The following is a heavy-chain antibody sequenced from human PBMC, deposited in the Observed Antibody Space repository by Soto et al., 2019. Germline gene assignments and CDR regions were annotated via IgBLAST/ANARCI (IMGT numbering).Heavy chain of an antibody. CDR2: ISGSGGST. D-gene: IGHD3-10*01. CDR3: AKDPSFYYGSGAAHYFDY. V-gene: IGHV3-23*01. CDR1: GFTFSSYA. J-gene: IGHJ4*02. Sequence: EVQLLESGGGLVQPGGSLRLSCAASGFTFSSYAMSWVRQAPGKGLEWVSAISGSGGSTYYADSVKGRFTISRDNSKNTLYLQMNSLRAEDTAVYYCAKDPSFYYGSGAAHYFDYWGQGTLVTVSS.